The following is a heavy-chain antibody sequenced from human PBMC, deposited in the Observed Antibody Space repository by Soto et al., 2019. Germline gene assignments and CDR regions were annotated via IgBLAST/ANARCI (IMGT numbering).Heavy chain of an antibody. CDR2: IYYSGST. CDR1: GGSISSYY. D-gene: IGHD3-3*01. CDR3: ARDRARVYDFWSGYLAVPYGMDV. J-gene: IGHJ6*02. V-gene: IGHV4-59*01. Sequence: PSDTLSLTCTVSGGSISSYYWSWIRQPPGKGLEWIGYIYYSGSTNYNPSLKSRVTISVDTSKNQFSLELSSVTAADTAVYYCARDRARVYDFWSGYLAVPYGMDVWGQGSTVTVS.